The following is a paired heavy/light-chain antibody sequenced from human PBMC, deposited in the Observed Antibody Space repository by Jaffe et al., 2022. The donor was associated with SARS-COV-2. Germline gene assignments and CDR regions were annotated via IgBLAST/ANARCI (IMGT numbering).Heavy chain of an antibody. CDR2: INPSGGST. J-gene: IGHJ4*02. D-gene: IGHD2-15*01. CDR1: GYTFTNYY. CDR3: ARGGLEIKTPFDS. Sequence: QVQLVQSGAEVKKPGASVKVSCKASGYTFTNYYIHWVRQAPGQGLEWMGIINPSGGSTTYAQKFQGRVTMTRDTSTSTVYMDLSSLSSEGTAVFYCARGGLEIKTPFDSWGQGTLVTVSS. V-gene: IGHV1-46*01.
Light chain of an antibody. CDR3: QHYGSSPVT. CDR2: GAS. CDR1: QSVKSSY. J-gene: IGKJ4*01. V-gene: IGKV3-20*01. Sequence: EIVLTQSPGTLSLSPGERATLSCRASQSVKSSYLAWYQQKPGQAPRLLIYGASNRATGIPDRFSGSGSGTDFTLTISRLEPEDFAVYYCQHYGSSPVTFGGGTKVEIK.